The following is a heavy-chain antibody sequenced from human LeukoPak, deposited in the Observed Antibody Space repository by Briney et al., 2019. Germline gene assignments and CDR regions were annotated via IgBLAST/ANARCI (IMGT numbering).Heavy chain of an antibody. V-gene: IGHV4-38-2*02. CDR2: IYNSGST. J-gene: IGHJ6*03. Sequence: SETLSLTCTVSGYPISSGYYWGWIRQAPGKGLEWIGSIYNSGSTYYNPSLKSRVTISVDTSKNQFSLKLSSVTAADTAVYYCARSYSSSSLALYYMDVWGKGTTVTVSS. CDR3: ARSYSSSSLALYYMDV. CDR1: GYPISSGYY. D-gene: IGHD6-6*01.